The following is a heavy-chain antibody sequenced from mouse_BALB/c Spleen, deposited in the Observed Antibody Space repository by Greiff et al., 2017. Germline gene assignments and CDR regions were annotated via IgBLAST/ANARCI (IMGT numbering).Heavy chain of an antibody. CDR3: ARVWYGNPYYYAMDY. CDR2: INPYNDGT. J-gene: IGHJ4*01. CDR1: GYTFTSYV. V-gene: IGHV1-14*01. Sequence: EVKLQESGPELVKPGASVKMSCKASGYTFTSYVMHWVKQKPGQGLEWIGYINPYNDGTKYNEKFKGKATLTSDKSSSTAYMELSSLTSEDSAVYYCARVWYGNPYYYAMDYWGQGTSVTVSS. D-gene: IGHD2-10*02.